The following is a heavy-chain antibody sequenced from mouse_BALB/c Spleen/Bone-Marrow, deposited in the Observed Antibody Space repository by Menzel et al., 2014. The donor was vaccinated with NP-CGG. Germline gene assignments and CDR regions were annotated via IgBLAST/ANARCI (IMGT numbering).Heavy chain of an antibody. CDR1: GFYIKDTY. CDR3: ARYALRYDYYAMGY. Sequence: EVQRADSGSELVKPGVSVKLSCTSSGFYIKDTYMHWVKQRPEQGLEWIGRIDPANGNTKYDPKFQGKATITADTSSHTAYLQLSSLTSEDTAVYYCARYALRYDYYAMGYWGQGTPVTVTS. CDR2: IDPANGNT. V-gene: IGHV14-3*02. D-gene: IGHD6-5*01. J-gene: IGHJ4*01.